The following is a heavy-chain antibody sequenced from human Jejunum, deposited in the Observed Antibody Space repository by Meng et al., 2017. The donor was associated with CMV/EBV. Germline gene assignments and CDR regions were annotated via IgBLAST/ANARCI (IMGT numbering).Heavy chain of an antibody. J-gene: IGHJ4*02. CDR2: IYGDDDK. CDR3: AYSYCSTGTCYSLYY. V-gene: IGHV2-5*02. CDR1: FSLTSRGVG. Sequence: FSLTSRGVGVGWIRQPPGKALEWLALIYGDDDKRYSPSLNTRLTITKDTFKNQVVLRMTNMDPVDTATYYCAYSYCSTGTCYSLYYWGQGTLVTVSS. D-gene: IGHD2-15*01.